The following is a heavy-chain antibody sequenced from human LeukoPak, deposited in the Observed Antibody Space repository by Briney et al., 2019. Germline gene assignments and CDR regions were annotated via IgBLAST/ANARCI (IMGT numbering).Heavy chain of an antibody. J-gene: IGHJ3*02. Sequence: ASVKVSCKASGYTFTSYDINWVRQATGQGLEWMGWMNPNSGNTGYAQKFQGRVTMTRNTSISTAYMELSSLRSEDTAVYYCARWIGAYYYDSSGYWDAFDIWGQGTMDTVSS. V-gene: IGHV1-8*01. CDR3: ARWIGAYYYDSSGYWDAFDI. D-gene: IGHD3-22*01. CDR2: MNPNSGNT. CDR1: GYTFTSYD.